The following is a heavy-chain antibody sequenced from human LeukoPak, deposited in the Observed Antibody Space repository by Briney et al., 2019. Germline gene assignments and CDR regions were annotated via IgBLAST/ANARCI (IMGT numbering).Heavy chain of an antibody. D-gene: IGHD5-18*01. V-gene: IGHV3-30*02. CDR1: GFTFSSYE. Sequence: QPGGSLRLSCAASGFTFSSYEMNWVRQAPGKGLEWVAFIRYDGSNKYYADSVKGRFTISRDNSKNTLYLQMNSLRAEDTALYSCAKDIRRGENYGYDQFAYWGQGTLVTVSS. J-gene: IGHJ4*02. CDR2: IRYDGSNK. CDR3: AKDIRRGENYGYDQFAY.